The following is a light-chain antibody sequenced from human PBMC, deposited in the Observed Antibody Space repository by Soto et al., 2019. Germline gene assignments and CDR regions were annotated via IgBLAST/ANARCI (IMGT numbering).Light chain of an antibody. V-gene: IGKV1-27*01. J-gene: IGKJ1*01. CDR3: QKYNSPPRP. CDR2: AAS. Sequence: DIQMTQSPSSLSASIGDRVTITCRASQGINNFLAWYQQKPGEPPKLLLYAASILGSEVPSRFSGSGSGTDFTLTISSLQPEDGATYYCQKYNSPPRPFGQGTRV. CDR1: QGINNF.